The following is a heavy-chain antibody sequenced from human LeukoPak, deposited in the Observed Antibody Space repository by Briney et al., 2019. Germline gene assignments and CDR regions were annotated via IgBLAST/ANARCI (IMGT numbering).Heavy chain of an antibody. D-gene: IGHD4-11*01. J-gene: IGHJ4*02. CDR2: ISTYNGNT. Sequence: ASVKVSCKASGYTFTSYGISWVRKAPGQGLEWMGWISTYNGNTNYAQKLQGRVTMTTDTSTTTAYMELRSLTSDDTAVYYCARDPTTQTFDYWGQGTLVTVSS. CDR1: GYTFTSYG. V-gene: IGHV1-18*01. CDR3: ARDPTTQTFDY.